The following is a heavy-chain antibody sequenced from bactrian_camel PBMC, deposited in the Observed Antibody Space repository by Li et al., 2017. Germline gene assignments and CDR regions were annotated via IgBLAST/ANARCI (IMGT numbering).Heavy chain of an antibody. CDR2: INPSGEAS. Sequence: DVQLVESGGGLVQPGGSLRLSCATSGFTFGGAWMSWVRHAPGKGLEWVSTINPSGEASYYSDSVKGRFTVSRDNANNTVNLMMNGLKPEDTAMYYCAANFGPYCSGPYLARRANFLGQGTQVTVS. D-gene: IGHD2*01. V-gene: IGHV3S19*01. J-gene: IGHJ4*01. CDR1: GFTFGGAW.